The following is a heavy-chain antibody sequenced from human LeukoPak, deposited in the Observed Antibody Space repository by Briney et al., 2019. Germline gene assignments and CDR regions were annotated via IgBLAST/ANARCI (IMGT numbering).Heavy chain of an antibody. CDR1: GGSISSYD. CDR2: IYYSGST. J-gene: IGHJ2*01. CDR3: ARERYSHGPGYFDL. Sequence: SETLSLTCTVSGGSISSYDGSWVRQPPGKGREWVGYIYYSGSTNYNPSLKRRVTISVATSKNQFSLKLSSVTAADTAVYYCARERYSHGPGYFDLWGRGTLVTVSS. D-gene: IGHD5-18*01. V-gene: IGHV4-59*01.